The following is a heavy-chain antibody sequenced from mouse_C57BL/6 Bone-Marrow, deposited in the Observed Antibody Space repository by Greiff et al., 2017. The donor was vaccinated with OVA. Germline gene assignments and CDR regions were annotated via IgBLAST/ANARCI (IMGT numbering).Heavy chain of an antibody. J-gene: IGHJ4*01. Sequence: QVQLKQSGAELVRPGASVTLSCKASGYTFTDYEMHWVKQTPVHGLEWIGAIDPATGGTAYNQKFKGQAILTADKSSSTAYMELRSLTAEDSAVYYCTRGYSNYYAMDYWGQGTSVTVSS. V-gene: IGHV1-15*01. CDR1: GYTFTDYE. CDR3: TRGYSNYYAMDY. CDR2: IDPATGGT. D-gene: IGHD2-5*01.